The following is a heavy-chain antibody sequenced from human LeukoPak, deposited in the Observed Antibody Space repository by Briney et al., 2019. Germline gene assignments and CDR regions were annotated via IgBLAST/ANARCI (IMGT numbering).Heavy chain of an antibody. D-gene: IGHD2-2*01. CDR2: ISYSGTT. V-gene: IGHV4-59*08. J-gene: IGHJ6*02. Sequence: IPSETLSLTCTVSGGSISSYSWSWIRQPPGKGLEWIGFISYSGTTTYNSNLKSRVTMSLDTSKSQFSLKLSSVTAADTAVYYCAGHVVVVTHPSYLGVWGQGTTVTVSS. CDR3: AGHVVVVTHPSYLGV. CDR1: GGSISSYS.